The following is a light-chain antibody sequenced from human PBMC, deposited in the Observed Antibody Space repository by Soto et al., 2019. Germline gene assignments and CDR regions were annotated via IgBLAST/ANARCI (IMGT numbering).Light chain of an antibody. CDR2: SAS. CDR1: QDISVY. J-gene: IGKJ5*01. CDR3: QKFNTAPLT. Sequence: DIQMTQSPSSLSASVGDRVTITCRASQDISVYLAWYQQKPGKVPKLLIYSASTLQSGVPSRFSGSGSGTDFTLTISSLQPEYVATYYCQKFNTAPLTFGQGTLLEIK. V-gene: IGKV1-27*01.